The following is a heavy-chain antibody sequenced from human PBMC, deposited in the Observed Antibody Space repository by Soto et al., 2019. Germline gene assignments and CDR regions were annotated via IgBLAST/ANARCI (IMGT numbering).Heavy chain of an antibody. D-gene: IGHD3-10*01. CDR2: IDHSGST. V-gene: IGHV4-34*01. J-gene: IGHJ4*02. CDR1: GGSFSGYY. CDR3: ARGPPDGSGSYDTMDH. Sequence: QVQVQQWGAGLLKPSETLSLTCAVYGGSFSGYYWTWIRQPPGKGLEWIGEIDHSGSTNHNPSLKGRVTISVDTSNIQFSLNLSSAPAAETAGYYCARGPPDGSGSYDTMDHWGQGTLVTVSS.